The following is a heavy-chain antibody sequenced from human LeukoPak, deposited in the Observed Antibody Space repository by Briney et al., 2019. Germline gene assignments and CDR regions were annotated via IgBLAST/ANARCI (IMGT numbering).Heavy chain of an antibody. V-gene: IGHV4-34*01. J-gene: IGHJ6*04. CDR1: GGSFSGSY. Sequence: PSESLSLTCAVGGGSFSGSYWSWIRQPPGKGLEWIGEINHRGSTNNNHSLKVRVTIPVNTSQNQLSLKLSSVAAADTAVYYCARGPYDYVWGSYRLYGMDVWGKGTTVTVSS. D-gene: IGHD3-16*02. CDR3: ARGPYDYVWGSYRLYGMDV. CDR2: INHRGST.